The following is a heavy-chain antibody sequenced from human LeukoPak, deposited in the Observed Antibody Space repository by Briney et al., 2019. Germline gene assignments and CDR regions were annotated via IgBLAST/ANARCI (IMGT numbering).Heavy chain of an antibody. CDR1: GGSFSGYY. J-gene: IGHJ6*02. CDR2: INHSGST. Sequence: SETLSLTCAVYGGSFSGYYWSWIRQPPGKGLEWIGEINHSGSTNYNPSLKSRVTISVDTSKNQFSLKLSSVTAADTAVYCCATGIAAAVPYYYYGMDVWGQGTTVTVSS. V-gene: IGHV4-34*01. CDR3: ATGIAAAVPYYYYGMDV. D-gene: IGHD6-13*01.